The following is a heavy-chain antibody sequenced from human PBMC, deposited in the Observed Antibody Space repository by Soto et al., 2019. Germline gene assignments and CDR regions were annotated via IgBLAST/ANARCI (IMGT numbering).Heavy chain of an antibody. CDR3: ARGLGTTVSRILAFDI. CDR1: GGSFSGYY. CDR2: INHSGST. J-gene: IGHJ3*02. D-gene: IGHD4-17*01. V-gene: IGHV4-34*01. Sequence: QVQLQQWGAGLLKPSETLSLTCAVYGGSFSGYYWSWIRQPPGKGLEWIGEINHSGSTNYNPSLKSRVTISVDTSKNQFSLKLSSVTAADTAVYSCARGLGTTVSRILAFDIWGQGTMVTVSS.